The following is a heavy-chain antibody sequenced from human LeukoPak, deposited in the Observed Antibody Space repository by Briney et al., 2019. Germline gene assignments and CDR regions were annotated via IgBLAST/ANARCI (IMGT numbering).Heavy chain of an antibody. V-gene: IGHV3-23*01. CDR2: ISDSGGRT. CDR1: GFTFDDYG. J-gene: IGHJ4*02. CDR3: AKPRPGGSTEPFDS. Sequence: PGGSLRLPCAASGFTFDDYGMSWVRRGPGKGLEWVSGISDSGGRTYYADSVKGRFTISRDNSKNTLYLQMNSLRAEDTAVYYCAKPRPGGSTEPFDSWGQGTLVTVSS. D-gene: IGHD1-26*01.